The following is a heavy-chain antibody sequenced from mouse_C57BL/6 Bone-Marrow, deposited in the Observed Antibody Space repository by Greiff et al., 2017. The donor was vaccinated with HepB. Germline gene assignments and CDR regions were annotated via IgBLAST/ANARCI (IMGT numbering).Heavy chain of an antibody. CDR2: IDPADSYT. CDR3: AREYGSSLFAY. CDR1: GYTFTSYW. J-gene: IGHJ3*01. D-gene: IGHD1-1*01. V-gene: IGHV1-69*01. Sequence: QVQLQQPGAELVMPGASVKLSCKASGYTFTSYWMHWVKQRPGQGLEWIGEIDPADSYTNYNQKFKGKSTLTVDKSSSTDYMQLSSLTSEDSAVYYCAREYGSSLFAYWGQGTLVTVSA.